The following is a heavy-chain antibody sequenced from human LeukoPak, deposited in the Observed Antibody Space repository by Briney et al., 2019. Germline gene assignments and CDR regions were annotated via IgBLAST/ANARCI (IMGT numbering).Heavy chain of an antibody. CDR2: TYYRSKWYN. Sequence: SQTLSLTCAISGDSVSSNSATWNWIRQSPSRGLEWLGRTYYRSKWYNDYAVSVKSRITINPDTSKNQFSLQLNSVTPEDTAVYYCSRGLSPWLQVHSIKPNWFDPWGQGTLVTVSS. V-gene: IGHV6-1*01. D-gene: IGHD5-24*01. CDR3: SRGLSPWLQVHSIKPNWFDP. CDR1: GDSVSSNSAT. J-gene: IGHJ5*01.